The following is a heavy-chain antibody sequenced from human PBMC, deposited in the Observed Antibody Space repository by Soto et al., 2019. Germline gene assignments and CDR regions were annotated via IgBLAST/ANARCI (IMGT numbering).Heavy chain of an antibody. D-gene: IGHD6-19*01. CDR2: ISAYNGNT. CDR3: ARESRVAGTAHFDY. Sequence: ASVKVSCKASGYTFTSYGSSWVRQAPGQGLEWMGWISAYNGNTNYAQKLQGRVTMTTDTSTSTAYMELRSLRSDDTAVYYCARESRVAGTAHFDYWGHGTLVTCSS. J-gene: IGHJ4*01. V-gene: IGHV1-18*01. CDR1: GYTFTSYG.